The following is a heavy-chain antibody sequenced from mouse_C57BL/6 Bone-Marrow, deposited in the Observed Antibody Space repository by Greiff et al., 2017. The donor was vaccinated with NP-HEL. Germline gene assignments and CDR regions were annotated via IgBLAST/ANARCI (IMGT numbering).Heavy chain of an antibody. CDR3: ARVLYDYDVAWYFEV. V-gene: IGHV5-4*03. CDR2: ISDGGSYT. CDR1: GFTFSSYA. D-gene: IGHD2-4*01. J-gene: IGHJ1*03. Sequence: DVKLVESGGGLVKPGGSLKLSCAASGFTFSSYAMSWVRQTPEKRLEWVATISDGGSYTYYPDNVKGRFTISRDNAKNNLYLQMSHLKSEDTAMYYCARVLYDYDVAWYFEVWGTGTTVTVSS.